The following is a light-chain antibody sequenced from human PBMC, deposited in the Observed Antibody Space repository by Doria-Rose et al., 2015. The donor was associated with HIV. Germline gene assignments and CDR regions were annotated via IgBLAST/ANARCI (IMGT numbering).Light chain of an antibody. J-gene: IGKJ2*02. Sequence: DIRVTQSPSTLSASVGDSVTITCRASPSITRWMAWYQQKPGKAPKLLIYKVSLLESGVPSRFSGSGSGTEFTLTISSLRPDDFATYYCQQYNSYSPWTFGPGTKLEIK. CDR2: KVS. CDR1: PSITRW. CDR3: QQYNSYSPWT. V-gene: IGKV1-5*03.